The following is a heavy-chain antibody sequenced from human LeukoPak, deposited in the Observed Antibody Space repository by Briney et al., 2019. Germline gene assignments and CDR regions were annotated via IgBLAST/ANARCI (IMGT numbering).Heavy chain of an antibody. CDR3: AKKGYYDGSGYYMYYFDH. CDR2: ISGSGGTA. Sequence: SSSSYYWGWIRQPPGKGLEWVSAISGSGGTAYYADSVKGRFTISRDNSKNTLYLQMNSLRAEDTAVYYCAKKGYYDGSGYYMYYFDHWGQGTLVTVSS. D-gene: IGHD3-22*01. J-gene: IGHJ4*02. V-gene: IGHV3-23*01. CDR1: SSSSYY.